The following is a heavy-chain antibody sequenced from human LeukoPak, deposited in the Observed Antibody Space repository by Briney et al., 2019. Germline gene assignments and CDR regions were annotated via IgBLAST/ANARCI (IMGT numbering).Heavy chain of an antibody. J-gene: IGHJ6*02. D-gene: IGHD6-19*01. CDR1: GGSFSGYY. V-gene: IGHV4-34*01. Sequence: SETLSLTCAVYGGSFSGYYWSWIRQPPGKGLEWIGEINHSGSTNYNPSLKSRVTISVDTSKNQFSLKLSSVTAADTAVYYCARACIAVAGIRYYYYGMDVWGQGTTVTVSS. CDR2: INHSGST. CDR3: ARACIAVAGIRYYYYGMDV.